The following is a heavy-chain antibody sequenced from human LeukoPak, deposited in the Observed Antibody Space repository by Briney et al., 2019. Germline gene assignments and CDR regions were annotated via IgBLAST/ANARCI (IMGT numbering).Heavy chain of an antibody. V-gene: IGHV3-7*01. CDR2: IKQDGSEK. Sequence: PGGSLRLSCAASGFTFSTYWMSWVRQAPGKGLEWVANIKQDGSEKHYVDSVKGRFTISRDNTNNSPFLQMDSLRAEDTAFYYCSREDYFGSGSPAYWGQGTLVTVSS. D-gene: IGHD3-10*01. CDR1: GFTFSTYW. J-gene: IGHJ4*02. CDR3: SREDYFGSGSPAY.